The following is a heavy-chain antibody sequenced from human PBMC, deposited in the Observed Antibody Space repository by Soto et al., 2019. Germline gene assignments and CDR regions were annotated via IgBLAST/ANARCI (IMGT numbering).Heavy chain of an antibody. D-gene: IGHD1-26*01. V-gene: IGHV3-7*01. CDR1: GFIFGNFW. Sequence: EVQLVESGGGLVQPGGSLRLSCAGSGFIFGNFWMTWVRQAPGKGLEWVANIKQDGSEKYYVYSVKGRFTISRDNVKNSLYLQMNSLRSEDTAVYYCARGTGGATSSGKDQFDYWGQGTLVPVSS. CDR3: ARGTGGATSSGKDQFDY. CDR2: IKQDGSEK. J-gene: IGHJ4*02.